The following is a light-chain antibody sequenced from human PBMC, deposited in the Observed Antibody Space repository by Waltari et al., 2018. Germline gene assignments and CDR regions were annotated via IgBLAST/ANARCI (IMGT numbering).Light chain of an antibody. CDR3: SSYSGRITHV. J-gene: IGLJ1*01. CDR2: DVT. Sequence: QSALTQPASVSGSPGQSITISCPGTSSDVGGYDYASLYHQNPAKAPRLLIFDVTLRPSGVPNRLPGSKAGNTASLTISGLQPEDEAAYYCSSYSGRITHVFGTGTQLTVL. CDR1: SSDVGGYDY. V-gene: IGLV2-14*03.